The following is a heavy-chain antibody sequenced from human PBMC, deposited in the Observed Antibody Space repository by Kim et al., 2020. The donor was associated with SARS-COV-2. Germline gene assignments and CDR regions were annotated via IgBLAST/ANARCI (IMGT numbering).Heavy chain of an antibody. CDR3: ARTTYYDILTGTAYYCDY. V-gene: IGHV3-11*06. Sequence: DRFTISRDNAKNSLYLQMNSLRAEDTAVYYCARTTYYDILTGTAYYCDYWGQGTLVTVSS. D-gene: IGHD3-9*01. J-gene: IGHJ4*02.